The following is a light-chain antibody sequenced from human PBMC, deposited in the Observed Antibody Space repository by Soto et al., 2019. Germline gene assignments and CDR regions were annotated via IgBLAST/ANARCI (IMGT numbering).Light chain of an antibody. CDR3: LLSYNAARV. CDR1: TGAVTSNHH. V-gene: IGLV7-46*01. Sequence: QAVVTQEPSLTVSTGGTVTLTCGSSTGAVTSNHHPYWFQQKAGQAPRTLIYDTSNKHSWTPARFSGSLLGDKAALTLSGAHPEDEAQYYCLLSYNAARVFGGGTKLTVL. CDR2: DTS. J-gene: IGLJ2*01.